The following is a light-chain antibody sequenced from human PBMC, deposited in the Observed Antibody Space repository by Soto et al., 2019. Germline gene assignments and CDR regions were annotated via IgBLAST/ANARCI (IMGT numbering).Light chain of an antibody. CDR2: WAS. Sequence: DIVMTQSPDSLAVSLGERATINCKSSQSVLLRSNNKNYLAWYQQNPGQPPKLLIYWASTRESGVPDRFSGSGSGTDFTLAISSLQAEDVAVYYCQQYYSPPYTFGQGTRLEIK. J-gene: IGKJ2*01. CDR3: QQYYSPPYT. CDR1: QSVLLRSNNKNY. V-gene: IGKV4-1*01.